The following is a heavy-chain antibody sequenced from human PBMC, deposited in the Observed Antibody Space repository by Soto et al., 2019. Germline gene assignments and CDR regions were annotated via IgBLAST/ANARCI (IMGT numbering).Heavy chain of an antibody. CDR2: ISYSGNT. V-gene: IGHV4-59*01. CDR3: AGLRGYAGSPIDY. D-gene: IGHD2-15*01. J-gene: IGHJ4*02. Sequence: SETLSLTCTVSGGSIISGYWSWIRQPPGKGLEWIGYISYSGNTNYNPSLKSRVTMPVDTPKNQFSLRLSSVTTADMAVYYCAGLRGYAGSPIDYWGQGTLVTVSS. CDR1: GGSIISGY.